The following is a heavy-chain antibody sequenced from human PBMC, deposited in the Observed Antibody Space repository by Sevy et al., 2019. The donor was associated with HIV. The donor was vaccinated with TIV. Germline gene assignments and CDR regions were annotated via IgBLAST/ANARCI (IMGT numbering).Heavy chain of an antibody. V-gene: IGHV3-23*01. CDR3: VRTVAADY. Sequence: GGSLRLSCAASGFTFSNYAMSWVRQAPGKGLEWVSAISSSGGSTYYADSVKGRFTISRDNSKNTLYLQMNSLRAEDTVIYYCVRTVAADYWGQGTLVTVSS. CDR2: ISSSGGST. CDR1: GFTFSNYA. D-gene: IGHD6-19*01. J-gene: IGHJ4*02.